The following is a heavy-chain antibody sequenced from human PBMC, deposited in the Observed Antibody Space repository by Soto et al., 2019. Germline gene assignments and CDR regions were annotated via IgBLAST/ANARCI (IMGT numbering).Heavy chain of an antibody. CDR2: IYPPDSDT. Sequence: ESLTISCRSSGGTFSPYWIGWVRQMPGKGLEWMGIIYPPDSDTKYSPSFQGQVTISADKSISTAYLQWSSLTDSDTAVYYCARHRLYSSSWTTFDYWGQGTLVTVSS. CDR1: GGTFSPYW. J-gene: IGHJ4*02. D-gene: IGHD6-13*01. CDR3: ARHRLYSSSWTTFDY. V-gene: IGHV5-51*01.